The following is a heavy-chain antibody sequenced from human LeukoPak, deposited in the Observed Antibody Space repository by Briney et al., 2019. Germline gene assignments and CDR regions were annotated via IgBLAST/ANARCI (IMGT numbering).Heavy chain of an antibody. CDR3: AKRHSSGWYVFDY. D-gene: IGHD6-19*01. Sequence: PGGSLRLSCAASGFTVSSNYMSWVRQAPGKGLEWVSVIYSGGSTYYADSVKGRFTISRDNSKNTLYLQMNSLRAEDTAVYYCAKRHSSGWYVFDYWGQGTLVTVSS. CDR1: GFTVSSNY. V-gene: IGHV3-66*01. J-gene: IGHJ4*02. CDR2: IYSGGST.